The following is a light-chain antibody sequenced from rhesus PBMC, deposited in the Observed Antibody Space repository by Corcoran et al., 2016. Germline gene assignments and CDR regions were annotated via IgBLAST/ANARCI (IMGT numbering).Light chain of an antibody. J-gene: IGKJ4*01. CDR1: QGISTY. CDR3: RQYNSNPLT. V-gene: IGKV1-43*01. Sequence: DIQMTQSPSSLSASAGDRVTITCRASQGISTYLNWYQQKPGKALKRLIYAASSLESWVPSRFSGSGSETEFTLTISSLQPEDFATYYCRQYNSNPLTFGGGTKVEIK. CDR2: AAS.